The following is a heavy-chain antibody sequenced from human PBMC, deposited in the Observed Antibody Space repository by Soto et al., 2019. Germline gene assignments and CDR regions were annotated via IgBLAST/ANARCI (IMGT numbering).Heavy chain of an antibody. CDR1: GYTFTSYG. J-gene: IGHJ4*02. Sequence: QVQLVQSGAEVKKPGASVKVSCKASGYTFTSYGISWVRQAPGQGLEWMGWISAYNGNTNYAQKLQGRVTMTTDTSASTAYMELRSLRSDDTAVYYCARVPQVVVVAAWPDYWGQGTLVTVSS. CDR2: ISAYNGNT. V-gene: IGHV1-18*01. D-gene: IGHD2-15*01. CDR3: ARVPQVVVVAAWPDY.